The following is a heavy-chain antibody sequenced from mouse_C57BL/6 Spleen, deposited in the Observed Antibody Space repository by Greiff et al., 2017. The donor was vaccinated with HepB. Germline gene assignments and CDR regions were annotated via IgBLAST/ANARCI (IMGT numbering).Heavy chain of an antibody. CDR2: IYPRSGNT. CDR3: ARERDYYGSTRGDY. Sequence: QVQLQQSGAELARPGASVKLSCKASGYTFTSYGISWVKQRTGQGLEWIGDIYPRSGNTYYNEKFKGKATLTADKSSSTAYMELRSLTSEDSAVYFCARERDYYGSTRGDYWGQGTTLTVSS. J-gene: IGHJ2*01. V-gene: IGHV1-81*01. D-gene: IGHD1-1*01. CDR1: GYTFTSYG.